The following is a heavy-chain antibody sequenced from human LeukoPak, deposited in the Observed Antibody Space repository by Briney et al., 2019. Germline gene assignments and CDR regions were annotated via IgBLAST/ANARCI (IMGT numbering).Heavy chain of an antibody. Sequence: GGSLRLSCAASGFTVSSNYMSWVRQAPGKGLEWVSVIYSGGSTYYADSVKGRFTISRDNSKNTLYLQMNSLRAEDTAVYYCARKDSMVRGKFGAFDIWGQGTMVTVSS. CDR3: ARKDSMVRGKFGAFDI. CDR1: GFTVSSNY. J-gene: IGHJ3*02. D-gene: IGHD3-10*01. V-gene: IGHV3-66*01. CDR2: IYSGGST.